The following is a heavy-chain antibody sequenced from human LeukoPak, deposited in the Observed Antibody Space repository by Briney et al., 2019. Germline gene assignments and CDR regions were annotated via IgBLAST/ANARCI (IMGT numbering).Heavy chain of an antibody. D-gene: IGHD1-26*01. V-gene: IGHV3-23*01. CDR2: ISGSGGST. Sequence: GGSLRLSCAASGFTFSSYAMSWVRQAPGKGLEWVSAISGSGGSTYYADSVKGRFTISRDNSKNMLYLQMNSLRAEDTAAYYCAKAGSIRFDYWGQGALVTVSS. CDR3: AKAGSIRFDY. J-gene: IGHJ4*02. CDR1: GFTFSSYA.